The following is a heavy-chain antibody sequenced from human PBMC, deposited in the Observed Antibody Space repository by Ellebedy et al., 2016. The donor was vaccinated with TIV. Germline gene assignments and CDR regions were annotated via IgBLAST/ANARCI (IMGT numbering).Heavy chain of an antibody. V-gene: IGHV4-4*02. J-gene: IGHJ4*02. CDR2: LSHSGHT. D-gene: IGHD2-21*02. CDR3: AREQPYCLEY. Sequence: SDTLSLTXAVSGGSISSVNWWSWASQYPGRGLEWLGELSHSGHTNYNPSITSRVTISVDMSKNQFYLNLSSVTAADTAVYYCAREQPYCLEYWGQGTLVTVSS. CDR1: GGSISSVNW.